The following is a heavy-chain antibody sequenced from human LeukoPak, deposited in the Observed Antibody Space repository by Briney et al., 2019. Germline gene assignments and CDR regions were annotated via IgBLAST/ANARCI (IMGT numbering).Heavy chain of an antibody. CDR1: GFTFISYN. Sequence: SGGSLRLSCAASGFTFISYNMNWVRQAPGKGLEWVSSISSSSDYIYYADSVKGRFTISRDNAKNTLYLQMNSLRAEDTAVYYCARDDAFRGVAMDVWGQGTTVTVSS. J-gene: IGHJ6*01. D-gene: IGHD3-16*01. CDR2: ISSSSDYI. CDR3: ARDDAFRGVAMDV. V-gene: IGHV3-21*01.